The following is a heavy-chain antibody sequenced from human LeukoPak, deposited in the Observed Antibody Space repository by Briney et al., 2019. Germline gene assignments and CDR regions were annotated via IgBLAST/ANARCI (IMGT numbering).Heavy chain of an antibody. CDR2: INWHGGST. CDR3: ARGVGSSSGRYYYYYMDV. Sequence: GGSLRLSCAASGFTFDDYGMSWVRQAPGKALEWVSGINWHGGSTGYADSVKGRFTTSRDNAKNSLYLQMNSLRAEDTALYYCARGVGSSSGRYYYYYMDVWGKGTTVTVS. V-gene: IGHV3-20*04. J-gene: IGHJ6*03. D-gene: IGHD6-6*01. CDR1: GFTFDDYG.